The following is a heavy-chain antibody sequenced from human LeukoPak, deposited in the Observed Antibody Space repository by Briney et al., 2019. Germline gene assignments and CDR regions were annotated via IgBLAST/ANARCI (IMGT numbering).Heavy chain of an antibody. V-gene: IGHV1-18*04. Sequence: ASVTVSCKASVYTFTSYGISWVRQAPGQGLEWMGWISAYNGNTNYAQKLQGRVTMTTDTSTSTAYMELRSLRSDDTAVYYCARDPQTMVRGVIIPDAFDIWGQGTMVTVSS. J-gene: IGHJ3*02. D-gene: IGHD3-10*01. CDR2: ISAYNGNT. CDR1: VYTFTSYG. CDR3: ARDPQTMVRGVIIPDAFDI.